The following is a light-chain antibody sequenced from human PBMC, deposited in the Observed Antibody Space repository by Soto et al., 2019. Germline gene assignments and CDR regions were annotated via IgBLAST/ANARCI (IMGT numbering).Light chain of an antibody. CDR1: QGISNY. CDR2: TAS. V-gene: IGKV1-27*01. CDR3: QKYNNAPWT. J-gene: IGKJ1*01. Sequence: DIQMTQSPSSLSASVGDRVTITCRVSQGISNYLAWYQQKRGKVPKLLIYTASTLQSGVPSRFSGSGSGTDFTLTISSLQPEDVATYYCQKYNNAPWTFGQGTKVEIK.